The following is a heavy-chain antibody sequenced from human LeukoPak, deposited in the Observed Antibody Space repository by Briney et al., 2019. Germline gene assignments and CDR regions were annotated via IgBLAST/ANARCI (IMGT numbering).Heavy chain of an antibody. CDR3: AGSGQWAYYYYYMDV. V-gene: IGHV1-18*01. CDR2: ISAYNGNT. J-gene: IGHJ6*03. CDR1: GYTFTSYG. D-gene: IGHD6-19*01. Sequence: ASVKVSCKASGYTFTSYGISWVRQAPGQGLEWMGWISAYNGNTNYAQKLQGRVTMTTDTSTSTAYMELRSLRSDDTAVYYCAGSGQWAYYYYYMDVWGKGTTVTVSS.